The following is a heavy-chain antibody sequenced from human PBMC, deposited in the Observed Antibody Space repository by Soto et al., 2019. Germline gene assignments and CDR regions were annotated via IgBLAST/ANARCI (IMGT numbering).Heavy chain of an antibody. J-gene: IGHJ4*02. CDR3: ARSHIAVAGPDDY. CDR2: ISGSGSTT. Sequence: PGGSLRLSCAASGFTFSTYAMIWVRQAPGKGLEWVSGISGSGSTTYYGDSVKGRFTISRDNAKNSLYLQMNSLRAEDTAVYYCARSHIAVAGPDDYWGQGTLVTVSS. CDR1: GFTFSTYA. D-gene: IGHD6-19*01. V-gene: IGHV3-23*01.